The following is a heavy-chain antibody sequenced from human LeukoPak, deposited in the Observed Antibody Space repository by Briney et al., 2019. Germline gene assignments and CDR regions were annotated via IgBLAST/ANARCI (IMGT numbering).Heavy chain of an antibody. CDR3: AKARVGASCDDAFDF. D-gene: IGHD1-26*01. CDR1: GFTFSSYE. CDR2: ISSSGSTI. J-gene: IGHJ3*01. Sequence: GGSLRLSCAASGFTFSSYEINWVRQAPGKGLEWVSYISSSGSTIKYADSVKGRFTISRDNSKDTLYLQMNSLRAEDTAVYYCAKARVGASCDDAFDFWGQGTMVTVSS. V-gene: IGHV3-48*03.